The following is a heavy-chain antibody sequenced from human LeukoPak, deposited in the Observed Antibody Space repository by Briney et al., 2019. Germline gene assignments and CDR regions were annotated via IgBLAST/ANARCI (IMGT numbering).Heavy chain of an antibody. CDR3: ARDRVNSRRPGGAGYFDY. CDR2: IYYSGST. CDR1: GGSVSSGSYY. V-gene: IGHV4-61*01. D-gene: IGHD6-13*01. J-gene: IGHJ4*02. Sequence: SETLSLTCTVSGGSVSSGSYYWSWIRQPPGKGLQWIGYIYYSGSTNYNPSLKSRVTISVDTSKNQFSLKLSSVTAEDTAVYYCARDRVNSRRPGGAGYFDYWGQGTLVTVSS.